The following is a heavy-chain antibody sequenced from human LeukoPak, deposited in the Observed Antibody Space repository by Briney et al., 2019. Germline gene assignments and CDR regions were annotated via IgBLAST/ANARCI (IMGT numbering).Heavy chain of an antibody. D-gene: IGHD3-9*01. J-gene: IGHJ3*02. V-gene: IGHV4-30-4*08. CDR2: IYYSGST. CDR3: ARDQRAYYDILTGTGHDAFDI. CDR1: GGSISSGDYY. Sequence: SETLSLTCTVSGGSISSGDYYWSWIRQPPGKGLEWIGYIYYSGSTYYNPSLKSRVTLSVDTSKNQFSLKLSSVTAADTAVYYCARDQRAYYDILTGTGHDAFDIWGQGTMVTVSS.